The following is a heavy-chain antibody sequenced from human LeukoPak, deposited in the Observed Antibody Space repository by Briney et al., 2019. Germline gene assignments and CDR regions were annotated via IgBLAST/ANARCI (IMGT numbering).Heavy chain of an antibody. V-gene: IGHV4-34*01. CDR3: AAGDILTGRSFDY. J-gene: IGHJ4*02. CDR2: IKHSGST. Sequence: SETLSLTCAVYGGSFSGYCWSWIRQPPGKGLEWIGEIKHSGSTNYNPALKSRVTISVDTSKNQFSLKLSTVTAADTAVYYCAAGDILTGRSFDYWGQGTLVTVSS. CDR1: GGSFSGYC. D-gene: IGHD3-9*01.